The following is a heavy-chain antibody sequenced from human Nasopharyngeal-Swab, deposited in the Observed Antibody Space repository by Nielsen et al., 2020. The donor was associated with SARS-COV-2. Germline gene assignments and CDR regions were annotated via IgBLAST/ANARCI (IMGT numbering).Heavy chain of an antibody. D-gene: IGHD3-10*01. J-gene: IGHJ3*02. CDR3: ARKDVFAYGVDAFDI. V-gene: IGHV3-20*04. CDR2: INWNGGST. Sequence: GGSLRLSCAAPGFTFDDYGMNWVRQAPGKGLEWVAGINWNGGSTSFADSVKGRFTISRDNAKNTLYLQMNSLRAEDTAVYYCARKDVFAYGVDAFDIWGQGTMVTVSS. CDR1: GFTFDDYG.